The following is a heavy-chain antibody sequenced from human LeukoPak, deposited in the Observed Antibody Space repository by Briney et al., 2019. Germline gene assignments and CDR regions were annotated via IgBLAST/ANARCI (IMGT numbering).Heavy chain of an antibody. D-gene: IGHD3-16*02. CDR3: ARLEETLLPYVWGSYRAGVNWFDP. Sequence: GASVKVSCKTSGYSFILYGISWVRQAPGQGPEWMGWISTSTGDTKYTQKFQGRVTLTTDTSTSTAYMELRSLRSDDTAVYYCARLEETLLPYVWGSYRAGVNWFDPWGQGTLVTVSS. CDR2: ISTSTGDT. J-gene: IGHJ5*02. CDR1: GYSFILYG. V-gene: IGHV1-18*01.